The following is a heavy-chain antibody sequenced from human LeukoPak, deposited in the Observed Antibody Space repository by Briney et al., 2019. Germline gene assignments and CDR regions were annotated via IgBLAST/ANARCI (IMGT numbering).Heavy chain of an antibody. Sequence: SETLSLTCTVSGGSISSYYWSWIRQPPGKGLEWIGYIYYSGSTNYNPSLKSRVTISVDTSKNQFSLKLSSVTAADTAVYYCARDSSGIRYYFDYWGQGTLVTVSS. J-gene: IGHJ4*02. CDR1: GGSISSYY. CDR3: ARDSSGIRYYFDY. D-gene: IGHD3-10*01. V-gene: IGHV4-59*01. CDR2: IYYSGST.